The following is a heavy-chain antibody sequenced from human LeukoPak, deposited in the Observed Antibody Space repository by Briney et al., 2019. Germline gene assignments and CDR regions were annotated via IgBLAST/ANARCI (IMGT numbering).Heavy chain of an antibody. CDR3: ARDWALGSSGWYSGAFDI. J-gene: IGHJ3*02. D-gene: IGHD6-19*01. Sequence: PGGSLRLSCAASGFTFSSYWMSWVRQGPGKGLEWVSGISGSGGSTYYADSVKGRFTISRDNSKNTLYLQMNNLRAEDTAVYYCARDWALGSSGWYSGAFDIWGQGTMVTVSS. CDR1: GFTFSSYW. V-gene: IGHV3-23*01. CDR2: ISGSGGST.